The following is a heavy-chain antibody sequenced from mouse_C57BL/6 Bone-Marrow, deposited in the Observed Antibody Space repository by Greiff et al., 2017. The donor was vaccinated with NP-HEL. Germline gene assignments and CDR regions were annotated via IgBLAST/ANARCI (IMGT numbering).Heavy chain of an antibody. D-gene: IGHD1-1*01. J-gene: IGHJ2*01. CDR2: IYPGDGDT. CDR3: ARGGGSRRNYFDY. V-gene: IGHV1-82*01. Sequence: QVQLQHSGPELVKPGASVKISCKASGYAFSSSWMNWVKQRPGKGLEWIGRIYPGDGDTNYNGKFKGKATLTADKSSSTAYMQLSSLTSEDSAVYFCARGGGSRRNYFDYWGQGTTLTVSS. CDR1: GYAFSSSW.